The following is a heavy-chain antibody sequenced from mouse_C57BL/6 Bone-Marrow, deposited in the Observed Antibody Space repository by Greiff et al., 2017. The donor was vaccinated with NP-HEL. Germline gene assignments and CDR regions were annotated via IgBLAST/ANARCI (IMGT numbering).Heavy chain of an antibody. CDR1: GYTFTSYW. Sequence: QLQQPGAELVRPGSSVQLSCKASGYTFTSYWMDWVKQRPGQGLEWIGNIYPSDSETHYNHKFKDKATLTVDKSSSTVYMQLSCLTYEDSAVYYCASSAPYYFDYWDQGTTLTVSS. CDR2: IYPSDSET. J-gene: IGHJ2*01. V-gene: IGHV1-61*01. CDR3: ASSAPYYFDY.